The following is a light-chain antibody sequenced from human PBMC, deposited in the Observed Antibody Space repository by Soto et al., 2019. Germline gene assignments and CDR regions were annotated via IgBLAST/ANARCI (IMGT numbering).Light chain of an antibody. V-gene: IGKV1-5*01. J-gene: IGKJ1*01. Sequence: DILMTQSPSSLSGSTGDRVTITRRASQSVRSWLDWYQQKPGKAPKVLISDASNLATGVPSRVRGSGYGTEATSSISSLKPDDFATDHCQQYHTYPRTFGQGTKVDI. CDR3: QQYHTYPRT. CDR1: QSVRSW. CDR2: DAS.